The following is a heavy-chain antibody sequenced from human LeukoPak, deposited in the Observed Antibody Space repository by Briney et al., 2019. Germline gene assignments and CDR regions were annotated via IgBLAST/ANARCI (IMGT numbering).Heavy chain of an antibody. Sequence: GGSLRLSCAASGFIFSDYAIHWVRQAPGKGLEWVAVISYDGSDKYYADSVKGRFTISRDNSKNTLYVQMNSLRAEDTAVYYCLFGDSQIDYWGQGTLVTVSS. J-gene: IGHJ4*02. CDR1: GFIFSDYA. CDR2: ISYDGSDK. D-gene: IGHD4-17*01. CDR3: LFGDSQIDY. V-gene: IGHV3-30*04.